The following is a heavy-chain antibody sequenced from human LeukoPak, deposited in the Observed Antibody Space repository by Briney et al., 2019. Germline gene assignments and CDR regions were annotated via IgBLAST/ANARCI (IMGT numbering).Heavy chain of an antibody. D-gene: IGHD4-11*01. CDR1: GFSLSTSGVG. V-gene: IGHV2-5*02. CDR2: IYWDDDK. Sequence: GSGPTLVHPTQTLTLTCTFSGFSLSTSGVGVGWVRQPPGKALEWLALIYWDDDKRYNSSLKSRLTITKDTSKNQVVLTMTNVDPVDTATYYCVHRRIYSPFDYWGQGALVTVSS. CDR3: VHRRIYSPFDY. J-gene: IGHJ4*02.